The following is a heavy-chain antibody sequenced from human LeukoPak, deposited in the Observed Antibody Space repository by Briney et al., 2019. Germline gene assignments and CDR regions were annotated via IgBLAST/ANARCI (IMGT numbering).Heavy chain of an antibody. D-gene: IGHD5-24*01. CDR1: GYTSTGYY. J-gene: IGHJ4*02. Sequence: GASVKVSCKASGYTSTGYYMHWVRQAPGQGLEWMGRINPNSGGTNYAQKFQGRVTMTRDTSISTAYMELSRLRSDDTAVYYCARVGSRDGYNYYGYWGQGTLVTVSS. V-gene: IGHV1-2*06. CDR2: INPNSGGT. CDR3: ARVGSRDGYNYYGY.